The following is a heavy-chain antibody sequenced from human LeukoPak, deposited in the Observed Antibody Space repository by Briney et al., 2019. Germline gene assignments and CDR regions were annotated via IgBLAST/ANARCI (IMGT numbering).Heavy chain of an antibody. J-gene: IGHJ5*02. CDR1: GGTFSSYA. D-gene: IGHD2-2*01. V-gene: IGHV1-69*04. Sequence: ASVKVSCKASGGTFSSYAISWVRQAPGQGLEWMGRIIPILGIANYAQKFQGRVTITADKSTSTAYMELSSLRSEDTAVYYCARVYMGYCSSTSCSHWFDPWGQGTLVTVSS. CDR3: ARVYMGYCSSTSCSHWFDP. CDR2: IIPILGIA.